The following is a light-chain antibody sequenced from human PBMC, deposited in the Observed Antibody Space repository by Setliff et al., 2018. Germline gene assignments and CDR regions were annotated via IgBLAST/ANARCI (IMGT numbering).Light chain of an antibody. CDR2: AVS. Sequence: QSVLTQPASVSGSPGQSITISCSGTSSDVGSYDLVSWYQQHPGKAPKLIIYAVSDRPSGVSNRFSGSKSGNTASLTISELQTEDEADYYCNAYTSATTYVFGTGTKVTVL. CDR1: SSDVGSYDL. CDR3: NAYTSATTYV. J-gene: IGLJ1*01. V-gene: IGLV2-14*03.